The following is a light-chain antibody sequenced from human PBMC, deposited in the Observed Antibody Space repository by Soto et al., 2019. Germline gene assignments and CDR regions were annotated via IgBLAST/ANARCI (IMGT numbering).Light chain of an antibody. CDR1: QSVNIN. CDR3: QQYASAPFS. CDR2: AAS. V-gene: IGKV3-20*01. Sequence: EIMMTQSPVTLSVSPGERATLSCRASQSVNINLAWYQQKPGQAPRLLIYAASTRATGIPDRFSGSASETDFTLTINRLEPEDSAVYYCQQYASAPFSLGPGTKVDI. J-gene: IGKJ3*01.